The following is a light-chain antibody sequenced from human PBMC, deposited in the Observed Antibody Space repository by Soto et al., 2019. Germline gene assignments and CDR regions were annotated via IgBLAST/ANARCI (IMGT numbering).Light chain of an antibody. CDR1: TSDVGGYNF. CDR3: SPFAGVNNRYV. J-gene: IGLJ1*01. V-gene: IGLV2-8*01. CDR2: EVN. Sequence: QSALTQPPSASGSPGQSVTISCTGTTSDVGGYNFVSWYQQHPGKAPKLIIYEVNKRPSGVPDRFSGSKSGNTASLTVSGLQAEDEADYYCSPFAGVNNRYVFGTGTKLTVL.